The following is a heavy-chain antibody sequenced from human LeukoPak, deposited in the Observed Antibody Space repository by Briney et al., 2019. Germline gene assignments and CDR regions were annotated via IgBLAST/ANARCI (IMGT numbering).Heavy chain of an antibody. CDR3: AKAERVVPAAPTDY. Sequence: PGGSLRLSCAASGFTFSSYAMSWVRQAPGKGLEWVSAISGSGGSTYYADSVKGRFTISRDNSKNTLYLQMNSLRAEDTDVYYCAKAERVVPAAPTDYWGQGTLVTVSS. V-gene: IGHV3-23*01. D-gene: IGHD2-2*01. CDR1: GFTFSSYA. J-gene: IGHJ4*02. CDR2: ISGSGGST.